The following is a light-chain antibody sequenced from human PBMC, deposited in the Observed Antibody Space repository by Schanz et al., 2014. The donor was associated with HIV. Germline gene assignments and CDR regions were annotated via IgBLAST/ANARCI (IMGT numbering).Light chain of an antibody. V-gene: IGLV1-40*01. CDR3: AAWDDSRRVVM. Sequence: QSVLTQPPSVSGAPGQRVTISCTGSRSNIGAGYDVHWYQQLPRVAPKLLIYGNTNRPSGVPDRFSGSKSGTSASLAISGLRSEDEADYYCAAWDDSRRVVMFGGGTKLTVL. CDR1: RSNIGAGYD. J-gene: IGLJ3*02. CDR2: GNT.